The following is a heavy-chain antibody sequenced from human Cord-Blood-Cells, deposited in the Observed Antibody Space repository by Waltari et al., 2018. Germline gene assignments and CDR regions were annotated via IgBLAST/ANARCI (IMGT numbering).Heavy chain of an antibody. CDR1: GGTFSSYA. CDR3: ARDVMDIDEAAAGDYYYYYGMDV. CDR2: IIPIFGTA. Sequence: QVQLVQSGAEVKKPGSSVKVSCKASGGTFSSYAISWVRQAPGQGLEWMGGIIPIFGTAKYAQKFQGRVTITADESTSTAYMELSSLRSEDTAVYYCARDVMDIDEAAAGDYYYYYGMDVWDQGP. J-gene: IGHJ6*02. D-gene: IGHD6-13*01. V-gene: IGHV1-69*01.